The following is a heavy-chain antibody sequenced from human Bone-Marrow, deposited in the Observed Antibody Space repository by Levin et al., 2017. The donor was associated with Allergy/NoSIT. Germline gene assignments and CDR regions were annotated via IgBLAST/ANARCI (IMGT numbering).Heavy chain of an antibody. CDR3: TVTPMGGTADY. CDR2: IRSKAKSYAR. Sequence: GGSLRLSCAASGFSFSDSAMHWVRQASGKGLEWVGRIRSKAKSYAREYGASVKGRIIISRDDSKNTAFLQMNSLNTDDTAVYYCTVTPMGGTADYWGQGTLVTVSS. D-gene: IGHD1-26*01. J-gene: IGHJ4*02. CDR1: GFSFSDSA. V-gene: IGHV3-73*01.